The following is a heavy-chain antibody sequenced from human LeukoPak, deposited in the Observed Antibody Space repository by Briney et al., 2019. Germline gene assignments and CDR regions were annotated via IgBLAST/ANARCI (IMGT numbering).Heavy chain of an antibody. CDR3: ARSGLEWLFSYYFDY. V-gene: IGHV3-48*04. J-gene: IGHJ4*02. CDR1: GFTFSSYT. CDR2: ITPSSSTI. Sequence: GGSLRLSCAASGFTFSSYTMNWVRQAPGRGLEWVSYITPSSSTIYYADSVKGRFTISRDNAKNSLYLEMNSLRAEDTAAYYCARSGLEWLFSYYFDYWGQGTLVTVSS. D-gene: IGHD3-3*01.